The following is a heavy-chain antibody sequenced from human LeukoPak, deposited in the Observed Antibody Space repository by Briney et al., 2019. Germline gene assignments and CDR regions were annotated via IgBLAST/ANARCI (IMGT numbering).Heavy chain of an antibody. CDR3: TRLGSSGWYNWFDP. J-gene: IGHJ5*02. CDR1: GFTFSGSA. Sequence: GGSLRLSCAASGFTFSGSAMRWVRQASGKGLEWVGRIRITANSYATAYAASVKGRFTISRDDSKNTAYLQMNSLKTEDTAVYYCTRLGSSGWYNWFDPWGQGTLVTVSS. CDR2: IRITANSYAT. D-gene: IGHD6-19*01. V-gene: IGHV3-73*01.